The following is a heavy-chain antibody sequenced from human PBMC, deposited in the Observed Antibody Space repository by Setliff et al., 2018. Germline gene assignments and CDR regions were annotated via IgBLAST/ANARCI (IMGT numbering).Heavy chain of an antibody. D-gene: IGHD3-22*01. CDR1: GYSISSGFY. CDR3: ARAPRYFDSTGSYFDG. Sequence: SETLSLTCAVSGYSISSGFYWGWIRQPPGKGLEWIGSIYHSGTTYYNPSLKSRVTILVDTSKNQFSLKRTSVTAADTAVYYCARAPRYFDSTGSYFDGWGQGTLVTVSS. J-gene: IGHJ4*02. CDR2: IYHSGTT. V-gene: IGHV4-38-2*01.